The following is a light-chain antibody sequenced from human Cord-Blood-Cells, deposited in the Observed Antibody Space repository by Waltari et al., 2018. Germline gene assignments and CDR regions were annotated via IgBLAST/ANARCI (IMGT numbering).Light chain of an antibody. CDR3: QQYNSYSRT. V-gene: IGKV1-5*03. Sequence: DLQMTQSPTPLSAPVGARVNITCRASQSISSWLAWYQQKPGKAPKLLIYNASSLESGVPSRFSGSGSGTEFTLTISSLQPDDFATYYCQQYNSYSRTFGQGTKVEIK. J-gene: IGKJ1*01. CDR1: QSISSW. CDR2: NAS.